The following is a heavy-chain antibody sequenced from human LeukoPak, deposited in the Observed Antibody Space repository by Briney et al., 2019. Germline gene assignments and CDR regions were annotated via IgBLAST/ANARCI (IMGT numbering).Heavy chain of an antibody. Sequence: SETLSLTCTVSGGSISDYYLSWIRESPGKGLEWIGYRYYTGSSSQNPSLKSRVSISLDTPKNQFSLQLTSVTAADTAIYFCAMTYDFWTGSFDYWGHGSLVTVSS. V-gene: IGHV4-59*01. CDR3: AMTYDFWTGSFDY. CDR1: GGSISDYY. CDR2: RYYTGSS. J-gene: IGHJ4*01. D-gene: IGHD3-3*01.